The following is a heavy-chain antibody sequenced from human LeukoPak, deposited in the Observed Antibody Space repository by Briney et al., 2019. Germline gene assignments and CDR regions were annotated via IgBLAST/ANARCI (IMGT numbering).Heavy chain of an antibody. J-gene: IGHJ4*02. D-gene: IGHD6-19*01. CDR1: GFTFSSYW. V-gene: IGHV3-7*03. CDR3: ARSSGWWSLDY. Sequence: GGSLRLSCAASGFTFSSYWMSWVRQAPGKGLEWVANIKQDGSEKYYVDSVKGRFTISRDNSKNTLFLQMNSLRAEDTAVYYCARSSGWWSLDYWGQGTLVTVSS. CDR2: IKQDGSEK.